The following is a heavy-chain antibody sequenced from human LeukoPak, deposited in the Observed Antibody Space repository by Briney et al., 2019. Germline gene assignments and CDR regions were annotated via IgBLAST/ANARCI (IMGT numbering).Heavy chain of an antibody. Sequence: GGSLRLSCAASAFTFGSYAVSWVRQAPGQGLEWVSGISETGGGTYYADSVKGRFTISRDNSKNTLYLQMNSLRAEDTAIYYCAKEDQSENSYYYYGMDVWGQGTTVTVSS. CDR3: AKEDQSENSYYYYGMDV. V-gene: IGHV3-23*01. J-gene: IGHJ6*02. CDR1: AFTFGSYA. CDR2: ISETGGGT.